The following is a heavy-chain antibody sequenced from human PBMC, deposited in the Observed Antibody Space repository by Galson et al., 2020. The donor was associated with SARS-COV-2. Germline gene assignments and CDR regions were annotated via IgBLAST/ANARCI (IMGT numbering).Heavy chain of an antibody. J-gene: IGHJ3*02. CDR3: AAPYCSSTSCRDALDI. Sequence: SVKVSSKASGFTFTSSAVQWVRQARGQRLEWIGWIVVCSGNTNYAQKFQERVTITRDMSTSTAYMELSSLRSEDTAVYYCAAPYCSSTSCRDALDIWGQGTMVTVSS. V-gene: IGHV1-58*01. CDR1: GFTFTSSA. CDR2: IVVCSGNT. D-gene: IGHD2-2*01.